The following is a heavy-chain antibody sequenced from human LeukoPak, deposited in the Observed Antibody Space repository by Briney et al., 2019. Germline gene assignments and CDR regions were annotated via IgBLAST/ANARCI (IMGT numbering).Heavy chain of an antibody. CDR1: GFAFSSQA. V-gene: IGHV3-23*01. CDR2: ISDSGSII. D-gene: IGHD6-19*01. CDR3: AKDARRTSGWHFFDY. J-gene: IGHJ4*02. Sequence: GGSLRLSCAASGFAFSSQAMGWVRQAPGKGLEWVSVISDSGSIIYYADSVKGRLTISRDNSKNTLFLQMNSLRADDTAVYYCAKDARRTSGWHFFDYWGQGTLVTVSS.